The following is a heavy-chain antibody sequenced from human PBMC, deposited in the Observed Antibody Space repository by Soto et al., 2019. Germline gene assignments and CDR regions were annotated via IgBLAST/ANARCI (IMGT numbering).Heavy chain of an antibody. V-gene: IGHV2-5*02. CDR2: IYLDVDK. Sequence: QITLKESGPTLVKPTQTLTLTCTFSGFSLSSTRMAVVWIRQPPGKSLEWLALIYLDVDKRYSPFLKSRLTITKDHSNNQVVLTISNMDHVDTARYYCAHIVVAGLGYYFDYWGQGTLVTVSS. J-gene: IGHJ4*02. CDR1: GFSLSSTRMA. CDR3: AHIVVAGLGYYFDY. D-gene: IGHD6-19*01.